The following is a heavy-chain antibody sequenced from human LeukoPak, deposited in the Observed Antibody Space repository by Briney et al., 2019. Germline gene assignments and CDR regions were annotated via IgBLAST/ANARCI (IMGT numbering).Heavy chain of an antibody. CDR2: ISYDGSNK. Sequence: QPGGSLRLSCAASGFTFSSYAMHWVRQAPGKGLEWVAVISYDGSNKYYPDSVKGRFTISRDNSKNTLYLQMNSLRAEDTAVYYCARDRHGDYVGFDPWGQGTLVTVSS. CDR3: ARDRHGDYVGFDP. J-gene: IGHJ5*02. V-gene: IGHV3-30*14. D-gene: IGHD4-17*01. CDR1: GFTFSSYA.